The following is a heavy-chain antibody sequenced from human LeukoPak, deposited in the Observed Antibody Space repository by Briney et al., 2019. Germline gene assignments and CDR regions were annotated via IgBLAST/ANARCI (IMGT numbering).Heavy chain of an antibody. CDR3: ARVEGAMVEFYFDY. J-gene: IGHJ4*02. CDR2: IYYSGST. V-gene: IGHV4-30-4*01. CDR1: GGSISSGDYY. Sequence: PSQTLSLTCTVSGGSISSGDYYWSWIRQPPGKGLEWIGYIYYSGSTYYNPSLKSRVTISVDTSKNQFSLKLSSVTAADTAVYYCARVEGAMVEFYFDYWGQGTLVTVSS. D-gene: IGHD5-18*01.